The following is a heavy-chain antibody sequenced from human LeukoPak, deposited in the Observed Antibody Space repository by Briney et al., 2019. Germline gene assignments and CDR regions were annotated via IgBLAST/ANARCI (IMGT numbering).Heavy chain of an antibody. CDR2: IWYDGSNK. CDR1: GFTFSSYG. J-gene: IGHJ4*02. D-gene: IGHD1-14*01. V-gene: IGHV3-33*01. Sequence: GGSLRLSCAASGFTFSSYGMHWVRQAPGKGLEWVAVIWYDGSNKYYADSVKGRFTISRDNSKNTLYLQMNSLRAEDTAVYYCARGGNRAKYYFDYWGQGTLVTVSS. CDR3: ARGGNRAKYYFDY.